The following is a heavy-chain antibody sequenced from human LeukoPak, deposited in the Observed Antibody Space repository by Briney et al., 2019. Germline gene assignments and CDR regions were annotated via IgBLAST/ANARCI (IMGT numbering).Heavy chain of an antibody. CDR1: EFTFSNYE. V-gene: IGHV3-48*03. J-gene: IGHJ4*02. D-gene: IGHD3-10*01. Sequence: GGSLRLSCAASEFTFSNYEMDWVRQAPGKGLEWVSNISSGGSTIYYADSVKDRFTISRDNAKNSLYLQMNSLRAEDTAVYYCARDPNYGSGSYADYWGQGTLVTVSS. CDR2: ISSGGSTI. CDR3: ARDPNYGSGSYADY.